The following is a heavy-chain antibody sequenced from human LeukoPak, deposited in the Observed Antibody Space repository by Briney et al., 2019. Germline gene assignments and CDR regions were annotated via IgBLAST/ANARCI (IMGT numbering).Heavy chain of an antibody. J-gene: IGHJ5*02. V-gene: IGHV1-2*02. CDR1: VYTFTGYY. CDR3: ARAIAAVGTSFFHGP. Sequence: GASVTVSFKASVYTFTGYYMHWVRQAPGQGLEWMGWINPNSGGTNYAQKFQGRVTMTRATSISTAYMELSRLRSDDTAVYYCARAIAAVGTSFFHGPWGQRTLVTVSS. CDR2: INPNSGGT. D-gene: IGHD6-13*01.